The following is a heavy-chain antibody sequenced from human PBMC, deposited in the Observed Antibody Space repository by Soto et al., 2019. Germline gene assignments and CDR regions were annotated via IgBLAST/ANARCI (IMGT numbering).Heavy chain of an antibody. D-gene: IGHD6-19*01. V-gene: IGHV4-39*01. CDR2: IYYSGST. J-gene: IGHJ3*02. CDR1: GGSISSSSYY. Sequence: QLLESGPGLVKPSETLSLTCTVSGGSISSSSYYWGWIRQPPGKGLEWIGSIYYSGSTYYNPSLKSRVTISVDTSKNQFSQKMSSVTAADTAVYYCARPSAVGDAFDIWGQGTMVTVSS. CDR3: ARPSAVGDAFDI.